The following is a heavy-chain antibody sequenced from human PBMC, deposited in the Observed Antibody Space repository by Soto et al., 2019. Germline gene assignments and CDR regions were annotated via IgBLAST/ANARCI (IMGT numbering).Heavy chain of an antibody. CDR1: GYTFTGHY. V-gene: IGHV1-2*04. D-gene: IGHD1-1*01. CDR2: INPDSGGT. J-gene: IGHJ6*02. CDR3: ARDSSPVPGSMDV. Sequence: GASVKVSCRASGYTFTGHYMHWVRQAPGQGLEWMGWINPDSGGTNYAQKFQGWVTMTRDTSSSTVSMEVRRLKSGDTAVYYCARDSSPVPGSMDVWVQGTTVTVSS.